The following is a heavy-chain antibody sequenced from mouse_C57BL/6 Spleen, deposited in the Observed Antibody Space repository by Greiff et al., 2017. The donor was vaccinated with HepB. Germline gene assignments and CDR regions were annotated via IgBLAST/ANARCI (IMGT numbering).Heavy chain of an antibody. CDR1: GYTFTSYW. CDR3: ARGGGYYGSSPWFAY. D-gene: IGHD1-1*01. J-gene: IGHJ3*01. V-gene: IGHV1-69*01. Sequence: VQLQQPGAELVMPGASVKLSCKASGYTFTSYWMHWVKQRPGQGLEWIGEIDPSDSYTNYNQKFKGKSTLTVDKSSSTAYMQLSSLTSEDSAVYYCARGGGYYGSSPWFAYWGQGTLVTVSA. CDR2: IDPSDSYT.